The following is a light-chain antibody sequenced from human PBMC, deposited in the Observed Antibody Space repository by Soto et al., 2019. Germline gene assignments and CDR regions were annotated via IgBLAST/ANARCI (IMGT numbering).Light chain of an antibody. CDR2: DVI. J-gene: IGLJ2*01. CDR3: SSYTASSTLVV. V-gene: IGLV2-14*03. CDR1: SSDVGGYNY. Sequence: QSVLTQPASVSGPPGQSITISCTGTSSDVGGYNYVSWYQHHPGKAPKLMIFDVIYRPSGISNRFSGSKSGNTASLTISGLQAEDEADYYCSSYTASSTLVVFGGGTKVTVL.